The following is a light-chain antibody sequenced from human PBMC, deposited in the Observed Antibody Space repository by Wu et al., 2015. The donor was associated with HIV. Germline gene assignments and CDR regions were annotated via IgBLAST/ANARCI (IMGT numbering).Light chain of an antibody. CDR3: QQYGGSPYT. J-gene: IGKJ2*01. CDR2: GAS. Sequence: EIVLTQSPGTLSLSPGERATLSCRASQTINNNYLAWHQQKPGQAPRLFIYGASNRATGIPDRFSGGGSGTDFTLTINRLEPEDFAVYYCQQYGGSPYTFGQGTKLEIK. CDR1: QTINNNY. V-gene: IGKV3-20*01.